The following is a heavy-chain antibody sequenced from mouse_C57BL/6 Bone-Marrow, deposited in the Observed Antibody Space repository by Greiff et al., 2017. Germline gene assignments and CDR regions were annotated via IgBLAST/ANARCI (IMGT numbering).Heavy chain of an antibody. D-gene: IGHD2-4*01. J-gene: IGHJ1*03. CDR3: ARDYAWYFDV. V-gene: IGHV1-64*01. CDR1: GYTFTSYW. CDR2: IHPNSGST. Sequence: VKLQQPGAELVKPGASVKLSCKASGYTFTSYWMHWVKQRPGQGLEWIGMIHPNSGSTNYNEKFKSKATLTVDKSSSTAYMQLSSLTSEDSAVYYCARDYAWYFDVWGTGTTVTVSS.